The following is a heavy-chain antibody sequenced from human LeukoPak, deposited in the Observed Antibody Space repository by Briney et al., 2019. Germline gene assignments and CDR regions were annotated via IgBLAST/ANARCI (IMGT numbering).Heavy chain of an antibody. CDR1: GGTFSFYT. Sequence: SVKVSCKASGGTFSFYTLNWVRQAPGQGLEWMGGIVPKFGSTNYAQKFHDRLSITTDESTSTAYMELSSLRSEDTALYYCARDNLAPSGVKYFHLWGPGTLVTVSS. J-gene: IGHJ1*01. V-gene: IGHV1-69*05. D-gene: IGHD3-16*02. CDR3: ARDNLAPSGVKYFHL. CDR2: IVPKFGST.